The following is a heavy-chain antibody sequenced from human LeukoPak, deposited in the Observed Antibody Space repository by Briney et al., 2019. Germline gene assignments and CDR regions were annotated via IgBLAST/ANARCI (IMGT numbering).Heavy chain of an antibody. J-gene: IGHJ6*03. CDR1: GGSFSGYY. CDR2: INHSGST. V-gene: IGHV4-34*01. Sequence: PSETLSLTCAVYGGSFSGYYWSWIRQPPGKGLEWIGEINHSGSTNYNPSLKSRVTISVDTSKNQFSLKLSSVTAADTAVYYCARVFSRPKLDGYNPGLYYYYYYMDVWGKGTTVTVSS. D-gene: IGHD5-24*01. CDR3: ARVFSRPKLDGYNPGLYYYYYYMDV.